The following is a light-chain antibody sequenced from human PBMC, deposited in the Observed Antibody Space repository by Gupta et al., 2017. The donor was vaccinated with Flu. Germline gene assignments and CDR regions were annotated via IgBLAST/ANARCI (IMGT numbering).Light chain of an antibody. J-gene: IGKJ1*01. V-gene: IGKV1-5*03. CDR3: QQYYVATWT. CDR1: QSISSW. CDR2: KAS. Sequence: DIQMTQSPSTLSTSVGDRVSITCRASQSISSWLAWYQQKPGKAPKLLIYKASILESGVSSRFSGSGSGTEFTLTISSLQPEDFATYYCQQYYVATWTFGQGTKVEIK.